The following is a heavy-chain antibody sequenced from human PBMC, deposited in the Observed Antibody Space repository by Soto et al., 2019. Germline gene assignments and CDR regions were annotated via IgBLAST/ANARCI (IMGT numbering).Heavy chain of an antibody. V-gene: IGHV4-59*01. CDR3: ARDPSPLSNHPNRAMDV. Sequence: SETLSLTCTVSGGSISSYYWSWIRQPPGKGLEWIGYIYYSGSTNYNPSLKSRVTISVDTSKNQFSLKLSSVTAADTAVYYCARDPSPLSNHPNRAMDVWGKGTTVTVSS. J-gene: IGHJ6*03. CDR1: GGSISSYY. CDR2: IYYSGST. D-gene: IGHD2-2*01.